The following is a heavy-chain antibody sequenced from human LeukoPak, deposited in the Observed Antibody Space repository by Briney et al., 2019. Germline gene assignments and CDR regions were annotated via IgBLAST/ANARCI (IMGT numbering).Heavy chain of an antibody. CDR1: GFTFSSYG. CDR3: AKGASGWYYDY. Sequence: GGSLRLSCAASGFTFSSYGMSWVRQAPGKGLEWVSSVSSSGSNTDYADSVKGRLTISRDNSKKMLYLQMNSLTAEDTAVYYCAKGASGWYYDYWGQGILVTVSS. D-gene: IGHD6-19*01. V-gene: IGHV3-23*01. J-gene: IGHJ4*02. CDR2: VSSSGSNT.